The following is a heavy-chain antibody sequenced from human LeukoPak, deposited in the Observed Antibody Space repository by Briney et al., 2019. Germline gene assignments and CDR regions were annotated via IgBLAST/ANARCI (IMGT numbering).Heavy chain of an antibody. Sequence: SETLSLTCTVSGGSISSYYWSWIRQPAGKGLEWIGRIYTSGSTNYNPSLKSRVTVSVDTSKNQFSLKLSSVTAADTAVYYCARDNDYVWGSYRLDAFDIWGQGTMVTVSS. CDR3: ARDNDYVWGSYRLDAFDI. V-gene: IGHV4-4*07. D-gene: IGHD3-16*02. J-gene: IGHJ3*02. CDR2: IYTSGST. CDR1: GGSISSYY.